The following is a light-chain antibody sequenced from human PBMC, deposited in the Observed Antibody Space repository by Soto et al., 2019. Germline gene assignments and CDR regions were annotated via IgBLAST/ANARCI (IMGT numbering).Light chain of an antibody. CDR1: QSVSNN. J-gene: IGKJ1*01. Sequence: EIVMTQSPATLSVSPGDRATLSCRASQSVSNNLAWYQQKPGQAPWLLIFAASTRATGVPARFSGSGSGTDFPLTISSLQPEDFAVYYCHQYDDWPLTWTFAQGTKVDIK. V-gene: IGKV3-15*01. CDR3: HQYDDWPLTWT. CDR2: AAS.